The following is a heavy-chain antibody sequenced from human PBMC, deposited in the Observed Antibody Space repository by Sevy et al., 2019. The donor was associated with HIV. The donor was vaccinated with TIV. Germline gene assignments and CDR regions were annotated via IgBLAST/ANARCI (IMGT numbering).Heavy chain of an antibody. CDR2: RSGSGDDTV. Sequence: GGSLRLSCAASGFMLSDYYMSWVRRAPGKGLEWVSFRSGSGDDTVYYADSVKGRFTISRDNTKNSLYLQMNSLRAEDTAVYYCARDHVKDGDLGDYYYYAMDVWGQGTTVTVSS. D-gene: IGHD4-17*01. V-gene: IGHV3-11*01. CDR1: GFMLSDYY. J-gene: IGHJ6*02. CDR3: ARDHVKDGDLGDYYYYAMDV.